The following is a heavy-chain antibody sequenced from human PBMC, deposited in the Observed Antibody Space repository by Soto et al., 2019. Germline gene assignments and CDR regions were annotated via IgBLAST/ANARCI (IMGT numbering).Heavy chain of an antibody. V-gene: IGHV3-11*01. D-gene: IGHD4-17*01. CDR2: ISSGVITI. Sequence: GGSLRLSCAASGFTFSDYYMIWIRQAPGKGLEWVSCISSGVITIYYADSVKGRFTISRDNAKNSLYLQMNSLRAEDTAVYYCARVGEDDYGDLFDYWGQGTLVTVSS. CDR1: GFTFSDYY. CDR3: ARVGEDDYGDLFDY. J-gene: IGHJ4*02.